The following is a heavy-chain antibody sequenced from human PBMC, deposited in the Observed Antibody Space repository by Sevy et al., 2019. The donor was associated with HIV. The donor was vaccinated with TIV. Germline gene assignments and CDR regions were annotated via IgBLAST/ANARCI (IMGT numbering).Heavy chain of an antibody. CDR2: ISYDGSNK. V-gene: IGHV3-30-3*01. CDR3: ARGYGDFRSDDWYFDL. D-gene: IGHD4-17*01. J-gene: IGHJ2*01. Sequence: GESLKISCAASGFTFSSYAMHWVRQAPGKGLEWVAVISYDGSNKYYADSVKGRFTISRDNSKNTLYLQMNSLRAEDTAVYYCARGYGDFRSDDWYFDLWGRGTLVTVSS. CDR1: GFTFSSYA.